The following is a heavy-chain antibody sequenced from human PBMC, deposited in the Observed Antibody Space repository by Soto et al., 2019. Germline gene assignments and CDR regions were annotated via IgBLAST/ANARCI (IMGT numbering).Heavy chain of an antibody. CDR2: ISGSGGST. D-gene: IGHD3-22*01. CDR1: GFTFSSYA. V-gene: IGHV3-23*01. CDR3: ANLRDYYDSSGYHPYFDY. J-gene: IGHJ4*02. Sequence: GGSLRLSCAASGFTFSSYAMSWVRQAPGKGLEWVSAISGSGGSTYYADSVKGRFTISRDNSKNTLYLQMNSLRAEDTAVYYCANLRDYYDSSGYHPYFDYWGQGTLVTVSS.